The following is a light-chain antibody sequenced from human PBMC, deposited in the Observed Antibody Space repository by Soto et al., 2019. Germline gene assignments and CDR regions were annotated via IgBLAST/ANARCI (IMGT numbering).Light chain of an antibody. V-gene: IGKV1-5*01. CDR1: QGISTW. CDR2: DAS. J-gene: IGKJ1*01. CDR3: QQYSSYSRT. Sequence: DIQMTQSPSTLSASVGDRVTITGRASQGISTWLAWYQQKPGTAPKLLIYDASSLESGVPSRFSGSGSGTEFTLTISSLQPDDYATYYCQQYSSYSRTFGQGTKVDIK.